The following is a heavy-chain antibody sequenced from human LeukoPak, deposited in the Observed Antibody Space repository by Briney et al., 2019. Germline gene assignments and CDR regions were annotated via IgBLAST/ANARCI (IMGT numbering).Heavy chain of an antibody. CDR2: INPSGGST. D-gene: IGHD2-2*02. V-gene: IGHV1-46*01. J-gene: IGHJ6*02. CDR1: GYTFTSYY. CDR3: ATLSYCSSTSCYTRSLYYYGMDV. Sequence: ASVKVSCKASGYTFTSYYMHWVRQAPGQGLEWMGIINPSGGSTSYAQKFQGGVTMTRDTSTSTVYMGLSSLRSEDTAVYYCATLSYCSSTSCYTRSLYYYGMDVWGQGTTVTVSS.